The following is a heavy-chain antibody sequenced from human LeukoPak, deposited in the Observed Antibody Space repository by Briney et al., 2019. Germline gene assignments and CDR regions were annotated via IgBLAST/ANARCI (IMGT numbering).Heavy chain of an antibody. CDR1: GGTFSSYA. D-gene: IGHD3-3*01. Sequence: ASVKVSCKASGGTFSSYAISWVRQAPGQGLEWMGGIIPIFGTANYAQKFQGKVTITADKSTSTAYMELSSLRSEDTAVYYCARDLTAYYDFWSDLDAFDIWGQGTMVTVSS. V-gene: IGHV1-69*06. J-gene: IGHJ3*02. CDR2: IIPIFGTA. CDR3: ARDLTAYYDFWSDLDAFDI.